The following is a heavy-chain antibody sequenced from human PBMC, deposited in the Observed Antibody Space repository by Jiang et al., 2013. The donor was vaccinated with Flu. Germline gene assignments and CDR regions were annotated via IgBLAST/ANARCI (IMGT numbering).Heavy chain of an antibody. V-gene: IGHV1-46*01. CDR2: INPSGGST. Sequence: EVKKPGASVKVSCKASGYTFTSYYMHWVRQAPGQGLEWMGIINPSGGSTSYAQKFQGRVTMTRDTSTSTVYMALSSLRSEDTAVYYCASSTVTSDFDHWGQGTLVTVSS. D-gene: IGHD4-11*01. J-gene: IGHJ4*02. CDR1: GYTFTSYY. CDR3: ASSTVTSDFDH.